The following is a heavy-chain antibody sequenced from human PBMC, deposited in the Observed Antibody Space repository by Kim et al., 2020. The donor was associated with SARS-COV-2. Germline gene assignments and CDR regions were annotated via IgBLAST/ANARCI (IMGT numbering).Heavy chain of an antibody. D-gene: IGHD3-10*01. J-gene: IGHJ4*02. CDR1: GGTFSSYT. Sequence: SVKVSCKASGGTFSSYTISWVRQAPGQGLEWMGRIIPILGIANYAQKFQGRVTITADKSTSTAYMELSSLRSEDTAVYYCARGGGSGSFHNGGWGQGTLVTVSS. V-gene: IGHV1-69*02. CDR2: IIPILGIA. CDR3: ARGGGSGSFHNGG.